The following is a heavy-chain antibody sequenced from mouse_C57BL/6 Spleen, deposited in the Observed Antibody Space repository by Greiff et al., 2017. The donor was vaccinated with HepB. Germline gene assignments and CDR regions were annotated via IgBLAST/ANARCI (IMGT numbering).Heavy chain of an antibody. CDR3: ARSGAYGSVDY. CDR1: GYAFTNYL. V-gene: IGHV1-54*01. D-gene: IGHD1-1*01. Sequence: VQLQQSGAELVRPGTSVKVSCKASGYAFTNYLIEWVKQRPGQGLEWIGVINPGSGGTNYNEKFKGKATLTADKSSSTAYMQLSSLTSEDSAVYFCARSGAYGSVDYWGQGTTLTVSS. CDR2: INPGSGGT. J-gene: IGHJ2*01.